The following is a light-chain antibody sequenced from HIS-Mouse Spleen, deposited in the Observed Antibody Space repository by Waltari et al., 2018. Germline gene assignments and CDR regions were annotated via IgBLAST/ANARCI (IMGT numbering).Light chain of an antibody. CDR3: QSADSSGTYVV. CDR2: KDS. J-gene: IGLJ2*01. Sequence: SYELTQPPSVSVSPGQTARITCSGDALATQYADWYQQNPGQAPLLVIYKDSERPSGIPERFSGSSSGTTVTLTISGVQAEDEADYYCQSADSSGTYVVFGGGTKLTVL. V-gene: IGLV3-25*03. CDR1: ALATQY.